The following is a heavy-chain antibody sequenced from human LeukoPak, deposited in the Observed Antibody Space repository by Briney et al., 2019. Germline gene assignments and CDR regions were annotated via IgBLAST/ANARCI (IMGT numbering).Heavy chain of an antibody. D-gene: IGHD5-12*01. Sequence: PGGSLRLSCAASGFTFSSYAMHWVRQAPGKGLEWVAVISYDGSNKYYADSVKGRFTISRDNSKNTLYLQMNSLRAEDTAVYYCAKGLYSGYDTYYYGMDVWGQGTTVTVSS. CDR3: AKGLYSGYDTYYYGMDV. CDR1: GFTFSSYA. CDR2: ISYDGSNK. J-gene: IGHJ6*02. V-gene: IGHV3-30-3*01.